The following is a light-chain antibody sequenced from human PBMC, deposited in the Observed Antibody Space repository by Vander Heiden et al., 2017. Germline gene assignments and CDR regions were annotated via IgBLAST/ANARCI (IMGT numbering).Light chain of an antibody. Sequence: SYELPQPPSVSVSPGQTARIPCSGDALPKKYAYWYQQKAGQAPVLVIYEDSKRPSGIPERFSGSSSGTMATLTISGAQVEDEADYYCYSTDSSGNHRGVFGGGTKLTVL. V-gene: IGLV3-10*01. CDR1: ALPKKY. J-gene: IGLJ3*02. CDR3: YSTDSSGNHRGV. CDR2: EDS.